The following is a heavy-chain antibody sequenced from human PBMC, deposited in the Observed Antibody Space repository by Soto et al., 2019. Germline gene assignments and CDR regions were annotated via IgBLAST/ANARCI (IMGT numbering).Heavy chain of an antibody. V-gene: IGHV1-69*13. Sequence: ASVKVSCKASGGTFSSYAISWVRQAPGQGLEWMGGIIPIFGTANYAQKFQGRVTITADESTSTAYMELSSLRSEDTAVYYCARVVTGHYGSGSYLYYGMDVWGQGTTVTVSS. J-gene: IGHJ6*02. CDR1: GGTFSSYA. D-gene: IGHD3-10*01. CDR2: IIPIFGTA. CDR3: ARVVTGHYGSGSYLYYGMDV.